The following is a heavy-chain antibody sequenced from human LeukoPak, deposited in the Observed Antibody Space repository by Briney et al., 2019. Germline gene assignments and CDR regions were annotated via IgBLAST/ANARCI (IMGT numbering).Heavy chain of an antibody. CDR3: ANGDYDILTGYSRGDY. CDR1: GFTVSSNY. CDR2: IYSGGST. V-gene: IGHV3-53*01. D-gene: IGHD3-9*01. Sequence: PGGSLRLSCAASGFTVSSNYMSWVRQAPGKGLEWVSVIYSGGSTYYADSVKGRFTISRDNSKNTLYLQMNSLRAEDTAVYYCANGDYDILTGYSRGDYWGQGTLVTVSS. J-gene: IGHJ4*02.